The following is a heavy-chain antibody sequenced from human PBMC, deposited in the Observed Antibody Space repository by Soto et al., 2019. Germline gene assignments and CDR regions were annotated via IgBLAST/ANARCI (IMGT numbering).Heavy chain of an antibody. D-gene: IGHD6-25*01. CDR1: GYTFTSHA. CDR3: ANSGASGPGNWFDS. J-gene: IGHJ5*01. Sequence: QVHLVQSGTEVKEPEASVKVYCKASGYTFTSHAIHWVRQAPGQRLEWMGWINPANGDTRYSQEFQGRVTITRDTSANTAYMELNSLTSEDTAVYSCANSGASGPGNWFDSWGQGTLVTVSS. CDR2: INPANGDT. V-gene: IGHV1-3*01.